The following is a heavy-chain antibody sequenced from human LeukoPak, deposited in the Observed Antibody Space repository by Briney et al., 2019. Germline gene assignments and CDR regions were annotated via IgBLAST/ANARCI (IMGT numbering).Heavy chain of an antibody. CDR1: GGSISSYY. J-gene: IGHJ4*02. D-gene: IGHD3-10*01. CDR2: IYYSGST. V-gene: IGHV4-59*01. CDR3: ARAGEDRLLWFGESRSYYSDY. Sequence: SETLSHTCTVSGGSISSYYCSWIRQPPGKGLEWIGYIYYSGSTNYNPSLKSRVTISVDTSKNQFSLKLSSVTAADTAVYYCARAGEDRLLWFGESRSYYSDYWGQGPLVTVSS.